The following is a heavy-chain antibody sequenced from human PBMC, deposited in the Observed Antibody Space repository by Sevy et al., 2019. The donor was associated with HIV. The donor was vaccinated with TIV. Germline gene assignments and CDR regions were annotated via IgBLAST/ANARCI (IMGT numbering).Heavy chain of an antibody. Sequence: GGSLRLSCAASGFIFSTFGMHWVRQAPGKGLEWVAVIWYDGRNLQYSDSVKGRFTISRDNSKNKRYLQMNSLRAEDTSVYYCVTGPGADSYYYDSSGWRRALEFLGQGTTVTVSS. D-gene: IGHD3-22*01. CDR3: VTGPGADSYYYDSSGWRRALEF. CDR2: IWYDGRNL. CDR1: GFIFSTFG. V-gene: IGHV3-33*03. J-gene: IGHJ6*02.